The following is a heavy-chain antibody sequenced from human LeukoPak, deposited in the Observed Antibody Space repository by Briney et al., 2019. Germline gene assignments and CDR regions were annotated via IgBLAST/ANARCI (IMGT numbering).Heavy chain of an antibody. D-gene: IGHD4-11*01. CDR3: AREVSWTTVTTRHYFYYYMDV. V-gene: IGHV1-69*05. J-gene: IGHJ6*03. Sequence: SVKVSCKASGGTFSSYAISWVRQAPGQGLEWMGGIIPIFGTANYAQKFQGRVTITTDESTSTAYMELSSLRSEDTAVYYCAREVSWTTVTTRHYFYYYMDVWGKGTTVTVSS. CDR2: IIPIFGTA. CDR1: GGTFSSYA.